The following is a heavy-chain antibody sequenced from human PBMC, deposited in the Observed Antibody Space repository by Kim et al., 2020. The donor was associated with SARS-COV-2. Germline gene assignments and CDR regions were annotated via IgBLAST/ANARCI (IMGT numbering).Heavy chain of an antibody. CDR3: ARDTDSSASYYSYGMDV. V-gene: IGHV4-39*07. Sequence: SPKRRGTISVDTSKNQFSLKLSSVTAADTAVYYCARDTDSSASYYSYGMDVWGQGTTVTVSS. J-gene: IGHJ6*02. D-gene: IGHD3-22*01.